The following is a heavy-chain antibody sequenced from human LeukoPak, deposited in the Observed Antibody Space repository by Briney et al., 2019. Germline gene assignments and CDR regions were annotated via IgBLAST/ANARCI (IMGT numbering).Heavy chain of an antibody. CDR1: GFTFSSYG. CDR2: IWYDGSNK. D-gene: IGHD3-22*01. J-gene: IGHJ6*02. V-gene: IGHV3-33*01. Sequence: GRSLRLSCAVSGFTFSSYGMHWVRQAPGKGLEWVAVIWYDGSNKYYADSVKGRFTISRDNSKNTLYLQMNSLRAEDTAVYYCARVRYYYDSSGHMDVWGQGTTVTVSS. CDR3: ARVRYYYDSSGHMDV.